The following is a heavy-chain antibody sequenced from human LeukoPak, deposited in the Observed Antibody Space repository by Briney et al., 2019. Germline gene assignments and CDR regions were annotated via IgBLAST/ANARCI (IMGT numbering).Heavy chain of an antibody. CDR3: ARAEKPNWGNYYYYCMDV. CDR1: GYTFSSYG. CDR2: ISTYNGNT. V-gene: IGHV1-18*01. J-gene: IGHJ6*03. D-gene: IGHD7-27*01. Sequence: ASVKVSCKASGYTFSSYGISWVRQAPGQGLEWMGWISTYNGNTNYAQKLQGRVTMTTDTSTTTAYMELRGLRSDDTAVYYCARAEKPNWGNYYYYCMDVWGKGTTVTVSS.